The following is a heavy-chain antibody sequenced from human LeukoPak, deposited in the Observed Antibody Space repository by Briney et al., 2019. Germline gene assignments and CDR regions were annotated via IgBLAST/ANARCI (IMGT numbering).Heavy chain of an antibody. D-gene: IGHD6-13*01. CDR2: INANSGGT. CDR1: GYTFTGYY. V-gene: IGHV1-2*02. Sequence: ASVKVSCKASGYTFTGYYMHWVRQAPGQGLEWMGWINANSGGTNYAQKFQGRVTMTRDTSISTAYMELSRLRSDDTAVYYCARDGEYSSSWYDYYYMDVWGKGTTVTISS. J-gene: IGHJ6*03. CDR3: ARDGEYSSSWYDYYYMDV.